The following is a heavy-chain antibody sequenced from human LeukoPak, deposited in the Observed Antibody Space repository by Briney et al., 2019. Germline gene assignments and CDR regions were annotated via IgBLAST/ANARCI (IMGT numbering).Heavy chain of an antibody. Sequence: SETLSLTCTVSGGSIRSSYYYWGWIRQPPGKGLEWIGSIYDSGSTYYNPSLKSRVTISVDTSKNQFSLKLNSVTAADTAVYYCARGFKYSSGWTYYYYYGMDVWGRGTTVTVSS. D-gene: IGHD6-19*01. CDR2: IYDSGST. V-gene: IGHV4-39*01. J-gene: IGHJ6*02. CDR1: GGSIRSSYYY. CDR3: ARGFKYSSGWTYYYYYGMDV.